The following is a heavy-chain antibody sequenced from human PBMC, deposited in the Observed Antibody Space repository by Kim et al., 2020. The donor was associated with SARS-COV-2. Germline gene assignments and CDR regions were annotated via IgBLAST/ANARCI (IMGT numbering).Heavy chain of an antibody. CDR1: GFTFSSYS. CDR2: ISSSSSYI. CDR3: ARWRGSGWYVVTNHQYYYYGMDV. J-gene: IGHJ6*02. V-gene: IGHV3-21*01. D-gene: IGHD6-19*01. Sequence: GGSLRLSCAASGFTFSSYSMNWVRQAPGKGLEWVSSISSSSSYIYYADSVKGRFTISRDNAKNSLYLQMNSLRAEDTAVYYCARWRGSGWYVVTNHQYYYYGMDVWGQGTTVTVSS.